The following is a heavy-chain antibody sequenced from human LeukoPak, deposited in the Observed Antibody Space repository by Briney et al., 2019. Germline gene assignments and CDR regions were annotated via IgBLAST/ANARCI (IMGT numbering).Heavy chain of an antibody. V-gene: IGHV3-74*01. CDR3: AKDLGLRYDFWSGYYPPLFDY. D-gene: IGHD3-3*01. J-gene: IGHJ4*02. CDR2: IDSDGHPT. Sequence: GGSLRLSCAASGFTFSSSWMHWVRQAPGKGLVWVSRIDSDGHPTTYADSLKGRFTISRDNARNTLYLQMNGLRAEDTAVYYCAKDLGLRYDFWSGYYPPLFDYWGQGTLVTVSS. CDR1: GFTFSSSW.